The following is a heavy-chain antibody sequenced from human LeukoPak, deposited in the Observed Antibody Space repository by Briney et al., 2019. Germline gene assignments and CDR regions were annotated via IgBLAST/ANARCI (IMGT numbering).Heavy chain of an antibody. Sequence: GGSLRLSCAASGFTFSSYAMNWVRQAPGGGLEWVSGITGIGSTTYYADSEKGRFTISRDISRNTLYLQMNNLRAEDTAVYYCAITPGDIWLRLGIWFDPWGQGTLVTVSS. D-gene: IGHD3-9*01. CDR3: AITPGDIWLRLGIWFDP. J-gene: IGHJ5*02. CDR2: ITGIGSTT. CDR1: GFTFSSYA. V-gene: IGHV3-23*01.